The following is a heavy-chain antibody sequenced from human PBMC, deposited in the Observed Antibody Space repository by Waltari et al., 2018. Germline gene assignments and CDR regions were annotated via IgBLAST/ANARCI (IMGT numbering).Heavy chain of an antibody. Sequence: HVQLQESGPGLVKPSEPLSLTCTVSGGSMWSWVRQPAGKGLEWIGRIYRSGTTQYNPSLKSRVTMSVDTSKKSFSLKMSSVTADDTAVYYCAKDGTSWPFFDYWGQGILVTVSS. CDR3: AKDGTSWPFFDY. V-gene: IGHV4-4*07. D-gene: IGHD2-8*01. CDR1: GGSM. J-gene: IGHJ4*02. CDR2: IYRSGTT.